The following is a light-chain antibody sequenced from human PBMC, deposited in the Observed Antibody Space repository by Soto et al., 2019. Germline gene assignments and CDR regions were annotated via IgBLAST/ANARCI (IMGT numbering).Light chain of an antibody. V-gene: IGLV6-57*01. CDR3: QSYDSSNQV. CDR2: EDN. CDR1: SGSIASNY. J-gene: IGLJ3*02. Sequence: NFMLTQPHSASESPGKTVTISCTRSSGSIASNYVQWYQQRPGSSPTTVIYEDNQRPSGVPHRFSGSIDTSSTSASLAISGPKTEDEADYYCQSYDSSNQVFGGGTKLTVL.